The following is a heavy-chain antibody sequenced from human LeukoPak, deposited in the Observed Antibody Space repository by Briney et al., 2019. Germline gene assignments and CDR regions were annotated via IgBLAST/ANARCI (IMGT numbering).Heavy chain of an antibody. J-gene: IGHJ3*02. Sequence: GGSLRLSCAASGFIFNTYVMHWVRQAPGKGLEWLAFIRYDGSNKNYADSVKGRFTISRDNTKNSLYLQMDSLRAEDTAVYYCAKDGGSDPDSFDIWGQGTMVTVSS. D-gene: IGHD2-15*01. CDR2: IRYDGSNK. CDR3: AKDGGSDPDSFDI. CDR1: GFIFNTYV. V-gene: IGHV3-30*02.